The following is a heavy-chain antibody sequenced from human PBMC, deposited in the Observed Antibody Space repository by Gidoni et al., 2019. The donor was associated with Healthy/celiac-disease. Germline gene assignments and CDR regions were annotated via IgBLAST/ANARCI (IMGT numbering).Heavy chain of an antibody. Sequence: QLQLQESGPGLVKPSQTLSLTCTVSGGPISSGGYSWRWVRQHQGKGLEWIGYIYYSVSTYYNPSLKSRVTISVDTSKNQFSLKLSSVTAADTAVYYCAMVRGVLIPPPFFDIWGQGTMVTVSS. CDR2: IYYSVST. CDR1: GGPISSGGYS. D-gene: IGHD3-10*01. CDR3: AMVRGVLIPPPFFDI. V-gene: IGHV4-31*03. J-gene: IGHJ3*02.